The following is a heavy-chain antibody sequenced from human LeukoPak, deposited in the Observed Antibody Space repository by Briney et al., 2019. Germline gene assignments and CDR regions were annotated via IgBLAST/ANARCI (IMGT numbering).Heavy chain of an antibody. Sequence: GASVKVSCKASGYTFTSYGISWVRQAPGQGLEWMGWISAYNGNTNYAQKLQGRVTMTTDTSTSTAYMELRSLRSDDTAVYYCARDPRDIGDYYAYYYMDVWGKGTTVTVSS. CDR2: ISAYNGNT. CDR3: ARDPRDIGDYYAYYYMDV. D-gene: IGHD2-21*02. CDR1: GYTFTSYG. J-gene: IGHJ6*03. V-gene: IGHV1-18*01.